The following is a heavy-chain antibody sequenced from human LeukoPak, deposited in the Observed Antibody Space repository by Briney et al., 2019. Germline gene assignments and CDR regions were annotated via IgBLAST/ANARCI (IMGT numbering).Heavy chain of an antibody. Sequence: SETLSLTCAVSGGSISSGGYSWSWLRQPAGKGLEWIGRIYTSGSTNYNPSLKSRVTMSVDTSKNQFSLKLSSVTAADTAVYYCARTSGSYYDYWGQGTLVTVSS. CDR1: GGSISSGGYS. CDR3: ARTSGSYYDY. V-gene: IGHV4-61*02. CDR2: IYTSGST. J-gene: IGHJ4*02. D-gene: IGHD1-26*01.